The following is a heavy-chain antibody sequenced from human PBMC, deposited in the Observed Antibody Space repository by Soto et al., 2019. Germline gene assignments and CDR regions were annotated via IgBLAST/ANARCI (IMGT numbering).Heavy chain of an antibody. CDR3: AHSRPPRLLDY. Sequence: QITLKESGPTLVKPTQTLTLTCTFSGISLSTSGVGVGRIRQPPGKALEWLALIYWDDDKRYSSSLNSRLTITKDTSKNQVVLTMTNMDPVDTATYYCAHSRPPRLLDYWGQGTLVTVSS. D-gene: IGHD6-6*01. J-gene: IGHJ4*02. CDR1: GISLSTSGVG. CDR2: IYWDDDK. V-gene: IGHV2-5*02.